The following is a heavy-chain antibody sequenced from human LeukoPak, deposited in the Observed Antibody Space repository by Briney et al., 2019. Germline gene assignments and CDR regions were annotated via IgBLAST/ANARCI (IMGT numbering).Heavy chain of an antibody. D-gene: IGHD3-10*01. J-gene: IGHJ3*02. CDR2: IYYSGST. CDR3: ARGVPWFGESNDAFDI. CDR1: GGSISSYY. Sequence: PSETLSLTCTVFGGSISSYYWTWIRQPPGKGLEWIGYIYYSGSTKYNPSLKSRVTMSVDTSKNQFSLKLSSVTAADTAVYYCARGVPWFGESNDAFDIWGQGTMVTVSS. V-gene: IGHV4-59*12.